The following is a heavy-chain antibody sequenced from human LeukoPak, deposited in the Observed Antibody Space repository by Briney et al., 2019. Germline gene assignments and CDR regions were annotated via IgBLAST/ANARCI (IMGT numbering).Heavy chain of an antibody. CDR2: INAGNGNT. J-gene: IGHJ6*02. Sequence: ASVKVSCKASGCTFTSYAMHWVRQAPGQRLEWMGWINAGNGNTKYSQKFQGRVTITRDTSASTAYMELSSLRSEDTAVYYCARGSDYYYGMDVWGQGTTVTVSS. V-gene: IGHV1-3*01. CDR3: ARGSDYYYGMDV. CDR1: GCTFTSYA.